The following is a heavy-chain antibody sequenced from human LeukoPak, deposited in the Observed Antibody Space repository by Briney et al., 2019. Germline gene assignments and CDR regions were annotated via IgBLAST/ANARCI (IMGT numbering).Heavy chain of an antibody. CDR2: IQQDGSEQ. CDR1: GFTFSSYS. J-gene: IGHJ4*02. V-gene: IGHV3-7*01. CDR3: VTGPFDY. Sequence: GGSLRLSCAASGFTFSSYSMNWVRQAPGKGLEWVANIQQDGSEQYYVDSVKGRFTISRDNAKNSLYLQMNSLRAGDTAVYYCVTGPFDYWGQGTLVTVSS. D-gene: IGHD3-10*01.